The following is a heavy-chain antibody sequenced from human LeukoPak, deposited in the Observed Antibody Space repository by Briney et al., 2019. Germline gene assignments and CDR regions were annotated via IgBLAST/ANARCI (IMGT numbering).Heavy chain of an antibody. D-gene: IGHD1-26*01. CDR1: GFTFSSYS. CDR3: ARDNAGLVKHLDAFDL. Sequence: GGSLRLSCAASGFTFSSYSMNWVRQAPGKGLEWVAVIWNDGTNTYYGDSVKGLFTISRDNSKNTVYLQMNSLRAEDTAVYYCARDNAGLVKHLDAFDLWGQGTMVTVAS. J-gene: IGHJ3*01. V-gene: IGHV3-33*08. CDR2: IWNDGTNT.